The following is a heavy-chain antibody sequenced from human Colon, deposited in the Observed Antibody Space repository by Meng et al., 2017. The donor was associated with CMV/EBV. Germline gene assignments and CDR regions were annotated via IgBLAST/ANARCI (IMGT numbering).Heavy chain of an antibody. CDR3: AKDRAYCGSFSCSRNYFDG. Sequence: GGSLRLSCAASGFIFRSYGMNWVRQAPGKGLEWVAFMRYDGSKKLYADSVKGRFTISRDNSKNTLYLRMIDLRAEDTAMYYCAKDRAYCGSFSCSRNYFDGWGQGNLVTVSS. J-gene: IGHJ4*02. V-gene: IGHV3-30*02. CDR1: GFIFRSYG. D-gene: IGHD2-21*01. CDR2: MRYDGSKK.